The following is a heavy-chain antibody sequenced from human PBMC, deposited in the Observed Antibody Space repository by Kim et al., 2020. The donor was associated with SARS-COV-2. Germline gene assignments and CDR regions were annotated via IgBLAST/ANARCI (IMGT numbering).Heavy chain of an antibody. V-gene: IGHV1-69*13. D-gene: IGHD3-3*01. J-gene: IGHJ6*02. CDR3: AREGYDFWSGRSTTTKRYYYYYYGMDV. CDR1: GGTFSSYA. Sequence: SVKVSCKASGGTFSSYAISWVRQAPGQGLEWMGGIIPIFGTANYAQKFQGRVTITADESTSTAYMELSSLRSEDTAVYYCAREGYDFWSGRSTTTKRYYYYYYGMDVWGQGTTVTVSS. CDR2: IIPIFGTA.